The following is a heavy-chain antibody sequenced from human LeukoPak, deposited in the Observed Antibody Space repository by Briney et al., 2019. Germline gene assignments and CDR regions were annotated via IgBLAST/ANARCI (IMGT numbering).Heavy chain of an antibody. V-gene: IGHV4-30-4*08. CDR2: IYYSGRT. CDR3: ARWDTVGYFDY. CDR1: GGSISSGDYY. J-gene: IGHJ4*02. Sequence: SETLSLTCTVSGGSISSGDYYWRWIRQPPGTGLEWVGYIYYSGRTYYNPSLKSRVTISVDTSKNQFSLKLSSVTAADTAVYYCARWDTVGYFDYWGQGTLVTVSS. D-gene: IGHD4-23*01.